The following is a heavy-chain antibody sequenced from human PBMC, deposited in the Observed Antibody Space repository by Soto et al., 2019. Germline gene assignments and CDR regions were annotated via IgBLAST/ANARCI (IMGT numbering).Heavy chain of an antibody. CDR3: ARDRDNWNDDDYYGMDV. J-gene: IGHJ6*02. V-gene: IGHV1-18*01. Sequence: QVQLVQSGAEVKKPGASVKVSCKASGYTFTSYGISWVRQAPGQGLEWMGWISAYNGNTNYAQKLQGRVTMTTDTSTSTAYMELRSLRSDDTAVYYCARDRDNWNDDDYYGMDVWGQGTTVTVSS. CDR2: ISAYNGNT. D-gene: IGHD1-20*01. CDR1: GYTFTSYG.